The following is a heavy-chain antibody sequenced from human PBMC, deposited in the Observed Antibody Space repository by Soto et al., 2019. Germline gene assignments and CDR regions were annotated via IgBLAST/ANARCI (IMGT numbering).Heavy chain of an antibody. CDR1: GFTFSSYA. CDR3: VRYDILTGYSSVDY. Sequence: PGGSLRLSCAASGFTFSSYAMSWVRQAPGKGLEWVSAISGSGGSTYYADSVKGRFTISRDNSKNTLYLQMNSLRAEDTAVYYCVRYDILTGYSSVDYWGQGTRVTVSS. D-gene: IGHD3-9*01. V-gene: IGHV3-23*01. J-gene: IGHJ4*02. CDR2: ISGSGGST.